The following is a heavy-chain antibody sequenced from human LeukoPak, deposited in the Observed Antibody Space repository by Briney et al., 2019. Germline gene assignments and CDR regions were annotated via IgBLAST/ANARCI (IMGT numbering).Heavy chain of an antibody. CDR3: AKGAISRTGLDY. V-gene: IGHV3-23*01. CDR2: ITNSGINT. J-gene: IGHJ4*02. D-gene: IGHD1-1*01. Sequence: GGSLRLSCAASEFTFSNYAMTWVRQAPGKGLERVSSITNSGINTDYADSVKGRFTISRDNSKNTLYLQMNSLRVDDTAVYYCAKGAISRTGLDYWGQGTLVTVSS. CDR1: EFTFSNYA.